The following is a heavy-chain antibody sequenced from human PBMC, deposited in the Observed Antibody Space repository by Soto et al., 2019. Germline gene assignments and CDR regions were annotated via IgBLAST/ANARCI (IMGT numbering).Heavy chain of an antibody. V-gene: IGHV1-69*13. CDR1: GVTFSSYA. Sequence: SVKVSCKASGVTFSSYAISWVRQAPGQGLEWMGGIIPIFGTANYAQKFQGRVTITADESTSTAYMELSSLRSEDTAVYYCARDQDSSGWYRSAFDIWGQGTMVTVSS. J-gene: IGHJ3*02. D-gene: IGHD6-19*01. CDR2: IIPIFGTA. CDR3: ARDQDSSGWYRSAFDI.